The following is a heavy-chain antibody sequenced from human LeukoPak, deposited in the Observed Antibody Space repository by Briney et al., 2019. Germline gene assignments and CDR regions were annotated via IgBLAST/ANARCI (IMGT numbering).Heavy chain of an antibody. D-gene: IGHD2-8*01. J-gene: IGHJ2*01. CDR1: GFTFSNYW. Sequence: GGSLRLSCEASGFTFSNYWMRWVRQAQGKGLEWVANIIHDCSQSYSGSSVTRRFPISRDNADTSLHLQMTRLRVEDTALYFCATVYCTHTGNFNLWSRATLVSVSS. CDR2: IIHDCSQS. V-gene: IGHV3-7*02. CDR3: ATVYCTHTGNFNL.